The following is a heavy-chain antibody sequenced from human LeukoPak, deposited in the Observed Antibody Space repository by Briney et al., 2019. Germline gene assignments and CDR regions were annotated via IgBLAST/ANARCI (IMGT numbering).Heavy chain of an antibody. V-gene: IGHV3-74*01. J-gene: IGHJ3*01. Sequence: GGSLRLSCAASGFTFNNYWMNWVRQAPGMGLVWVSSIRFDGGDTAYADSAKGRFTISRDNAKNTMFLQMNNLRAEDTAVYYCAEEIDGFDVWGQGTLVTVSS. CDR1: GFTFNNYW. CDR2: IRFDGGDT. CDR3: AEEIDGFDV.